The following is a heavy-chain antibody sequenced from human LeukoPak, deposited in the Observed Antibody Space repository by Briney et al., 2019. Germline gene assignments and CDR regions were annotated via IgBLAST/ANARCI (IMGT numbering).Heavy chain of an antibody. CDR2: ISSSSTYI. J-gene: IGHJ4*02. Sequence: GGSLRLSCVASGFVFSSHGMNWVRQAPGKGLEWVSSISSSSTYIYYADSVKGRFTISRDNAKNSLYLEMNSLRAEDTAVYYCARGGDYGDYWGQGTLVTVSS. D-gene: IGHD3-16*01. CDR1: GFVFSSHG. CDR3: ARGGDYGDY. V-gene: IGHV3-21*01.